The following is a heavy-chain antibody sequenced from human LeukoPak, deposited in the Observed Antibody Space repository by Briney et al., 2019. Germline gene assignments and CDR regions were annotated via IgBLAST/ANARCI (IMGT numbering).Heavy chain of an antibody. J-gene: IGHJ4*02. Sequence: SETLSLTCTVSGDSISSYYWSWIRQPAGKGLEWIGRIHPSGSTNYNPSLKSRVTLSVDTSKNQFSLKLSSVTAADTAVYYCARGGYDDPFDYWGQGTLVTVSS. CDR3: ARGGYDDPFDY. CDR2: IHPSGST. CDR1: GDSISSYY. V-gene: IGHV4-4*07. D-gene: IGHD5-12*01.